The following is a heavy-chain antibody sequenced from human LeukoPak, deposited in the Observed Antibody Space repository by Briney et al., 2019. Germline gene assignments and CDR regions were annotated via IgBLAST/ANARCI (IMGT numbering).Heavy chain of an antibody. CDR2: INHSGST. D-gene: IGHD4-23*01. V-gene: IGHV4-34*01. CDR1: GGSFSGYY. Sequence: PSETLSLTCAVYGGSFSGYYWSWIRQPPGKGLEWIGEINHSGSTNYNPSLKSRVTISVDTSKNQFSLKLSSVTAADTAVYYCARDSYDYGGNSELWYFDLWGRGTLVTVPS. CDR3: ARDSYDYGGNSELWYFDL. J-gene: IGHJ2*01.